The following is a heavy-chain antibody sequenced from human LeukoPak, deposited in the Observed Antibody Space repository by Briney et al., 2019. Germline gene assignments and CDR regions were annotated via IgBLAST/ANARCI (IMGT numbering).Heavy chain of an antibody. J-gene: IGHJ4*02. CDR3: ARGTTTIFGVVTLYYIDY. D-gene: IGHD3-3*01. V-gene: IGHV1-69*05. CDR2: IIPIFGTG. Sequence: SVTLSFTCSGSGFTIYASGYLRRAPGQPLEWVGGIIPIFGTGNYAYNLQRRVTITTDEYTSTAYMELSSLRSEDPAVYYCARGTTTIFGVVTLYYIDYWGQGTLVTVSS. CDR1: GSGFTIYA.